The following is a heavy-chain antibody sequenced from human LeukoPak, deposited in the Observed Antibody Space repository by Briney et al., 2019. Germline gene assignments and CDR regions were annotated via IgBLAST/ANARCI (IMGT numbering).Heavy chain of an antibody. J-gene: IGHJ3*02. CDR2: ISSNGGST. V-gene: IGHV3-64*01. Sequence: GGSLRLSCAASGFTFSSYAMHWVRQAPGKGLEYVSAISSNGGSTYYANSVKGRFTISRDNSKNTLYLQMGSLRAEDMAVYYCARGLYSSGWPGDAFDIWGQGTMVTVSS. CDR3: ARGLYSSGWPGDAFDI. D-gene: IGHD6-19*01. CDR1: GFTFSSYA.